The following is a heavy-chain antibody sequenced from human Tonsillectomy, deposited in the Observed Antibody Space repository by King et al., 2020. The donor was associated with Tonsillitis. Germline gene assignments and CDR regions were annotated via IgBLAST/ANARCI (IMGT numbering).Heavy chain of an antibody. CDR1: GFTFSSYW. D-gene: IGHD5-12*01. CDR2: INSVGSST. J-gene: IGHJ4*02. CDR3: ARGQRGYSSYFDF. V-gene: IGHV3-74*01. Sequence: EVPLVESGGGLVQPGGSLRLSCAASGFTFSSYWMHWVRQAPGKGLVWVSRINSVGSSTNYADSVKGRFTISRDNAKNTLYLQMDSLRAEDTAVYYCARGQRGYSSYFDFWGQGTLVTVSS.